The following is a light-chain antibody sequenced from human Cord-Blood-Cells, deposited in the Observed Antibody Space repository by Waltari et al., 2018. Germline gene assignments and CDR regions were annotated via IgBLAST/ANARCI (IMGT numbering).Light chain of an antibody. Sequence: QSALTQPASVSGSPGQSITISCTGTSSDVGGYNHVPWYQQHPGKAPKLMIYDVSKRPSGVSNRFSGSKSGNTASLTISGLQAEDEADYYCNSYTSSSTWVFGGGTKLTVL. CDR2: DVS. V-gene: IGLV2-14*01. CDR3: NSYTSSSTWV. J-gene: IGLJ3*02. CDR1: SSDVGGYNH.